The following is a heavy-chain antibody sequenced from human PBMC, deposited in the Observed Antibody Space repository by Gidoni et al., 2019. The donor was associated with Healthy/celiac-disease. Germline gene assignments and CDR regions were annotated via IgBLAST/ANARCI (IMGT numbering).Heavy chain of an antibody. CDR3: AAGRGYDYPRGHWFDP. J-gene: IGHJ5*02. D-gene: IGHD5-12*01. V-gene: IGHV4-59*01. CDR1: GGSISSYY. CDR2: IHYSGST. Sequence: QVQLQESGPGLVKPSETLSLTCTVSGGSISSYYWSWIRQPPGKGREWIGYIHYSGSTNYNPSLKSRVTISVDTSKNQFSLKLSSVTAADTAVYYCAAGRGYDYPRGHWFDPWGQGTLVTVSS.